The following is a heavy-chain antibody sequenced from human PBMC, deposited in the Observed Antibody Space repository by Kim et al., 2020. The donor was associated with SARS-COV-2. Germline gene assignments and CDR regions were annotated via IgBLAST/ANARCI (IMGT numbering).Heavy chain of an antibody. V-gene: IGHV3-11*04. D-gene: IGHD6-13*01. CDR1: GFTFSDYY. Sequence: GGSLRLSCAASGFTFSDYYMSWIRQAPGKGLEWVSYISSSGSTIYYADSVKGRLTISRDNAKNSLYLQMNSLRAEDTAVYYCARVSHSSSLDYWGQGTLVTVSS. J-gene: IGHJ4*02. CDR2: ISSSGSTI. CDR3: ARVSHSSSLDY.